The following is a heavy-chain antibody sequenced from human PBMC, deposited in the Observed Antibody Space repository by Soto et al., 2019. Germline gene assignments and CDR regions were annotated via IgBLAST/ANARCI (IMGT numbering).Heavy chain of an antibody. D-gene: IGHD4-17*01. V-gene: IGHV3-23*01. CDR3: GKDPNGDYIGAFDI. CDR1: GLTFSNYA. Sequence: SGGSLRLSCAASGLTFSNYAMSWVRQAPGKGLEWVSGIGSSGGTTHLADSVKGRFTISRDNSKNTLYLQMNSLRVEDTAVYYCGKDPNGDYIGAFDIWGQGTMVTVSS. CDR2: IGSSGGTT. J-gene: IGHJ3*02.